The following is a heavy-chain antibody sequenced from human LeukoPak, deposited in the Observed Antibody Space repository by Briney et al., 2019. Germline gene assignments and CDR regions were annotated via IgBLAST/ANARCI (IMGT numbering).Heavy chain of an antibody. CDR2: INHSGST. V-gene: IGHV4-34*01. J-gene: IGHJ4*02. CDR1: GGSFSGYY. CDR3: AREVAGRLDY. Sequence: PSETLSLTCAVYGGSFSGYYWSWIRQPPGKGLEWIGEINHSGSTNYNPSLKSRVTISVDTSKNQFSLKLSSVTAADTAVYYCAREVAGRLDYWGQGTLVTVSS. D-gene: IGHD6-19*01.